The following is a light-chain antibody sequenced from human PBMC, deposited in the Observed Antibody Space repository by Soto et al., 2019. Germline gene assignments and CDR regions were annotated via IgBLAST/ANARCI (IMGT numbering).Light chain of an antibody. J-gene: IGLJ1*01. CDR2: GNN. CDR3: QSYDASLSDLYV. Sequence: QSVLTQPPSVSGAPGQRATISCTGSPYNIGTNFDVHWCQLLPGTTPNLLIYGNNIRPSGVPERFAGSKSGNTASLALTGLEAEDGGEYYCQSYDASLSDLYVFGTGTKGTVL. CDR1: PYNIGTNFD. V-gene: IGLV1-40*01.